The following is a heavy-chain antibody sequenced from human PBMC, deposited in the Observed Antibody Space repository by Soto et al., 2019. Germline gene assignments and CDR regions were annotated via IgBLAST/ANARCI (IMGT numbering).Heavy chain of an antibody. V-gene: IGHV4-34*01. CDR3: ARGDYGGNYYYGMDV. J-gene: IGHJ6*02. D-gene: IGHD4-17*01. CDR1: GGSFSGYY. CDR2: INHSGST. Sequence: PXETLSLTCAVYGGSFSGYYWSWIRQPPGKGLEWIGEINHSGSTNYNPSLKSRVTISVDTSKNQFSLKLSSVTAADTAVYYCARGDYGGNYYYGMDVWGQGTTVTVSS.